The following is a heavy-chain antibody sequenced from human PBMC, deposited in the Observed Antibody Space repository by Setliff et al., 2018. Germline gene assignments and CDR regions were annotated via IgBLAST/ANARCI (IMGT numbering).Heavy chain of an antibody. CDR2: TYRDGST. D-gene: IGHD2-8*01. Sequence: GGSLRLSCAASGFTVNTNYMTWVRQAPGKGLEWVSITYRDGSTYYAESVKGRFTLPRDSTKNTLSLQMNSLRVEDTAFYYCGTNSDSMHYIDFWGQGTLVTGS. CDR3: GTNSDSMHYIDF. V-gene: IGHV3-66*01. J-gene: IGHJ4*02. CDR1: GFTVNTNY.